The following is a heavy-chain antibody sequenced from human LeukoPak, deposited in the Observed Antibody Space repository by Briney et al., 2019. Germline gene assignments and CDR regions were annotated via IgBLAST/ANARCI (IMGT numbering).Heavy chain of an antibody. CDR1: GFTFTTDD. CDR2: IRFDGSSK. J-gene: IGHJ4*02. Sequence: PGGSLRLSCAASGFTFTTDDMHWVRRAPGKGLEWVASIRFDGSSKYYGDSGKGRFTISRNNSKNTLYLQMNSLRTEDTAVYYCAKLNTTVAFDYWGQGTLVTVSS. D-gene: IGHD4-23*01. V-gene: IGHV3-30*02. CDR3: AKLNTTVAFDY.